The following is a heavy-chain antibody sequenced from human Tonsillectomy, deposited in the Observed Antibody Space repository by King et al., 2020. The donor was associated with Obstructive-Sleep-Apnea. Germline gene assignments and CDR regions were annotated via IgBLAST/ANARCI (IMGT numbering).Heavy chain of an antibody. Sequence: VQLVESGGGLVKPGGSLRLSCAASGFTFSDYSMNWVRQAPGKGLEWVSSISSSGSYIYYADSVKGRFTISRDTAKNSLYLQMNSLRAEDTAVYYCARDFRSAAAAAWFDPWGQGTLVTVSS. CDR3: ARDFRSAAAAAWFDP. V-gene: IGHV3-21*01. J-gene: IGHJ5*02. CDR1: GFTFSDYS. CDR2: ISSSGSYI. D-gene: IGHD6-13*01.